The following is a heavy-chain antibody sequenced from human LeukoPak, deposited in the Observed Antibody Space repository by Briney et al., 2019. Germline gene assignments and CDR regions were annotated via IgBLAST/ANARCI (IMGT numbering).Heavy chain of an antibody. J-gene: IGHJ4*02. CDR1: GGSISSYY. CDR3: ARDGGYYYDSSGYFHFDY. V-gene: IGHV4-59*12. Sequence: SETLSLTCTVSGGSISSYYWSWIRQPPGKGLEWIGYIYYSGSTNYNPSLKSRVTISVDTSKNQFSLKLSSVTAADTAVYYCARDGGYYYDSSGYFHFDYWGQGTLVTVSS. D-gene: IGHD3-22*01. CDR2: IYYSGST.